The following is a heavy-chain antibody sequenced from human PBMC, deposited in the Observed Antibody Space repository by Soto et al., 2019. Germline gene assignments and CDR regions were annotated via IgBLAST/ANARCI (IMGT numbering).Heavy chain of an antibody. D-gene: IGHD1-7*01. CDR2: IYYSGST. V-gene: IGHV4-39*02. CDR1: GGSISSSSYY. CDR3: ARDPGWNSYYGMDV. J-gene: IGHJ6*02. Sequence: SETLSLTCTVSGGSISSSSYYWGWIRQPPGKGLEWIGSIYYSGSTYYNPSLKSRVTISVDTSKNQFSLKLSSVTAADTAVYYCARDPGWNSYYGMDVWGQGTTVTVSS.